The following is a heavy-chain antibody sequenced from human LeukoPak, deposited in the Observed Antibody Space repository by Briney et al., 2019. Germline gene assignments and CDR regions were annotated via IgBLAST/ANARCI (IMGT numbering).Heavy chain of an antibody. CDR3: AKEYYDILTGYPPPPGYFDY. V-gene: IGHV3-23*01. J-gene: IGHJ4*02. CDR2: ISGSGGST. D-gene: IGHD3-9*01. CDR1: GFTFSSYA. Sequence: GGSLRLSCAASGFTFSSYAMSWVRQAPGKGLEWVSAISGSGGSTYYADSVKGRFTISRDNSKNTLYLQMNSLRAEGTAVYYCAKEYYDILTGYPPPPGYFDYWGQGTLVTVSS.